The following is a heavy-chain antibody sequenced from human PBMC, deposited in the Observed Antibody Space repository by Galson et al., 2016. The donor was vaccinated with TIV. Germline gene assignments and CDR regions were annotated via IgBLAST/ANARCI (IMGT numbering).Heavy chain of an antibody. D-gene: IGHD2-8*02. V-gene: IGHV3-30*19. CDR2: LRYNGNSN. CDR3: VRDICTSVDCDPFDY. CDR1: GFSITNYG. Sequence: SLRLSCAASGFSITNYGIHWVRQSPGRGLEAVGILRYNGNSNYYIESVKGRFTMSRDTSKNTVYLEMNSLRTEDTAVYYCVRDICTSVDCDPFDYWGQGTQVTVSS. J-gene: IGHJ4*02.